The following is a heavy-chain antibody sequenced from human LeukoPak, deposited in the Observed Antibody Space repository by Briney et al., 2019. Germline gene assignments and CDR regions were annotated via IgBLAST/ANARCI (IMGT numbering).Heavy chain of an antibody. CDR2: INHSGST. CDR3: ARGGPPCCSGGSCYSNWFDP. D-gene: IGHD2-15*01. V-gene: IGHV4-34*01. CDR1: GGSFSGYY. J-gene: IGHJ5*02. Sequence: PSETLSLTCAVYGGSFSGYYWSWIRQPPGKGLEWIGEINHSGSTNYNPSLKSRVTISVDTSKNQFSLKLSSVTAADTAVYYCARGGPPCCSGGSCYSNWFDPWGQGTLVTVSS.